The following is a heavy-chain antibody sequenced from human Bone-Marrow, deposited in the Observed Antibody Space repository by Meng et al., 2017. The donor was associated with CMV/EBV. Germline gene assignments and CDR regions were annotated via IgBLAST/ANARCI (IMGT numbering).Heavy chain of an antibody. D-gene: IGHD6-13*01. V-gene: IGHV4-34*01. CDR1: GTSFSDFS. J-gene: IGHJ4*02. Sequence: SETLSLTCAVHGTSFSDFSWTWIRQPPGKGLEWIGQINHRGDTTFNPSLKSRRSMSVDTSKEQFSLRWRSLTAADPAVYYCVAEADYWGQGTPVTVSS. CDR3: VAEADY. CDR2: INHRGDT.